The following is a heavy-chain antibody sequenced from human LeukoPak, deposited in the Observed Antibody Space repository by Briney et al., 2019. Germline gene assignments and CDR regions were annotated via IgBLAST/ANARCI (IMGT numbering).Heavy chain of an antibody. Sequence: ASVKVSCKASGYTFSGSYIHWVRQAPGQGLEWLGRINPNSGDTNYAQNLHGRVTMTRDTSITTAYMELRGLRSDDTAVYYCARDQYYDSKGWFDPWGQGTLVTVSS. J-gene: IGHJ5*02. CDR3: ARDQYYDSKGWFDP. D-gene: IGHD3-22*01. CDR2: INPNSGDT. V-gene: IGHV1-2*06. CDR1: GYTFSGSY.